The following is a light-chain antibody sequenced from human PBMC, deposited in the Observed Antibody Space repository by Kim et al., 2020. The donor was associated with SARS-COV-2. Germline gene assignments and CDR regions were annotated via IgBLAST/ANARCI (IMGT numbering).Light chain of an antibody. V-gene: IGKV1-5*03. Sequence: DIQMTQSPSILSASVGDRVTISCRASQSVGGWLAWYQQKPGKGPKLLIHKASILESGVPSRFSGSGSGTEFSLTISGLQPEDFATYYCLQHNSYPHTFGQGTKLEIK. J-gene: IGKJ2*01. CDR1: QSVGGW. CDR2: KAS. CDR3: LQHNSYPHT.